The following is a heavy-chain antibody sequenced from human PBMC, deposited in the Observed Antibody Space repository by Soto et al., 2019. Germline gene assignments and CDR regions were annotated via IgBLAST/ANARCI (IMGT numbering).Heavy chain of an antibody. CDR3: TRALSGSYDS. V-gene: IGHV6-1*01. CDR2: TYYRSKWST. J-gene: IGHJ5*01. Sequence: QTLSLTCAISGDSVSSKSAACNWIRQSPSRGLEWLGRTYYRSKWSTDYAVSVKSRITINPDTSKNQFSLHLNSVTPEDTAVYYCTRALSGSYDSWGQGTLVTVSS. D-gene: IGHD1-26*01. CDR1: GDSVSSKSAA.